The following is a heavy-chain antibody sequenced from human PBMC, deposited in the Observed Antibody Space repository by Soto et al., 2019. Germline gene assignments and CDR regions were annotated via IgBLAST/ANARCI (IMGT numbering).Heavy chain of an antibody. V-gene: IGHV1-69*13. CDR2: IIPIFGTA. J-gene: IGHJ6*02. CDR3: ARDRGSGWRYYGSGRYYYYGMDV. CDR1: GGTFSSYA. Sequence: GASVKVSCKASGGTFSSYAISWVRQAPGQGLEWMGGIIPIFGTANYAQKFQGRVTITADESTSTAYMELSSLRSEDTAVYYCARDRGSGWRYYGSGRYYYYGMDVWGQGTTVTVSS. D-gene: IGHD3-10*01.